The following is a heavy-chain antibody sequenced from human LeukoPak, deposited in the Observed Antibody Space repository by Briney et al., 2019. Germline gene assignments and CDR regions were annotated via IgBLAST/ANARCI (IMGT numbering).Heavy chain of an antibody. V-gene: IGHV4-39*01. CDR1: GGSISSSSYY. J-gene: IGHJ4*02. Sequence: PSETLSLTCTVSGGSISSSSYYWGWIRQPPGKGLEWIGSIYYSGNTYYNPSLKSRVTISVDTSKNQFSLKLSSVTAADTAVYYCARGEVVIPYSFDSWGQGTLVTVSS. CDR2: IYYSGNT. CDR3: ARGEVVIPYSFDS. D-gene: IGHD3-22*01.